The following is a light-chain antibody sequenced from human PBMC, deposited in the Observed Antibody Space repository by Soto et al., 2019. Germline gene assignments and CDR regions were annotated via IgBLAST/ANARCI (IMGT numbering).Light chain of an antibody. J-gene: IGKJ5*01. CDR1: HYIGNS. Sequence: EIVLTQPPATLSFSLGGGATRLCTASHYIGNSLAWYQQKPGQANRIIIYGEYSRATGITDRFSGSGSGTDFTLTISRLEPEDFAVYYCKPYGSSPIPLGKGTRVEIK. CDR2: GEY. V-gene: IGKV3-20*01. CDR3: KPYGSSPIP.